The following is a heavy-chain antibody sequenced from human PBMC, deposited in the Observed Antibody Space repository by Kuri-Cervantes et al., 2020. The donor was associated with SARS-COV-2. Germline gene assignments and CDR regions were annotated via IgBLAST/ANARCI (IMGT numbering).Heavy chain of an antibody. J-gene: IGHJ1*01. CDR3: ARDGSKGKYFQH. D-gene: IGHD3-10*01. V-gene: IGHV1-2*02. Sequence: ASVKVSCKASGYTFTGYYMHWVRQAPGQGLEWMGWINPNSGGTSYAQKFQGRVTMTRDTSVSTAYMELSRLRSDDTAVYYCARDGSKGKYFQHWGQGTLVTVSS. CDR1: GYTFTGYY. CDR2: INPNSGGT.